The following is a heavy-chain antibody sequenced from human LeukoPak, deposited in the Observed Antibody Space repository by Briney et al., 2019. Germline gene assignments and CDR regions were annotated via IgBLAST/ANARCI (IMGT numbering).Heavy chain of an antibody. J-gene: IGHJ4*02. V-gene: IGHV4-34*01. CDR2: INHSGST. D-gene: IGHD3-3*01. Sequence: SETLSLTCAVYGGSFSGYYWSWIRQPPGKGLEWIGEINHSGSTNYNPSLKSRVTISVDTSKNQFSLKLSSVTAADTAVYYCARVSIYDFWSGPFDYWGQGTLVTVSS. CDR3: ARVSIYDFWSGPFDY. CDR1: GGSFSGYY.